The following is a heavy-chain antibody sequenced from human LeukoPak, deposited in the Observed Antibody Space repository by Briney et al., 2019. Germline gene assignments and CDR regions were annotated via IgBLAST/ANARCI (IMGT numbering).Heavy chain of an antibody. CDR3: ARDQGGTIFSAVRGYYYYYGMDV. J-gene: IGHJ6*02. Sequence: ASVKVSCKASGYTFTSYAMHWVRQAPGQGLEWMGWINTNTGNPTYAQGFTGRFVFSLDTSVSTAYLQISSLKAEDTAVYYCARDQGGTIFSAVRGYYYYYGMDVWGQGTTVTVSS. CDR2: INTNTGNP. V-gene: IGHV7-4-1*02. D-gene: IGHD3-3*01. CDR1: GYTFTSYA.